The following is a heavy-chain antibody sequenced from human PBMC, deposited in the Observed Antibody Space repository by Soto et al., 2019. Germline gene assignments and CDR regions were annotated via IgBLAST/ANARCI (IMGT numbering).Heavy chain of an antibody. CDR3: AKVGPIDYGGNGPSDY. Sequence: PGGSLRLSCAASGFTFSSYSISWVRQAPWKGLEWVSAISGSGVSTYYADSVKGRFTISRDNSKNTLYLQMNSLRAEDTAVYYCAKVGPIDYGGNGPSDYWGQRTLVAVSS. V-gene: IGHV3-23*01. J-gene: IGHJ4*02. CDR1: GFTFSSYS. D-gene: IGHD4-17*01. CDR2: ISGSGVST.